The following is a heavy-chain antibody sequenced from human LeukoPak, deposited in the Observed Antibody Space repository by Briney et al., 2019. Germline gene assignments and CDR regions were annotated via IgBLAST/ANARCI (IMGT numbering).Heavy chain of an antibody. V-gene: IGHV3-53*01. CDR2: LYRHGST. CDR3: AKDRTVGASYWYFDL. CDR1: GFTVSSNY. J-gene: IGHJ2*01. D-gene: IGHD1-26*01. Sequence: GGSLRLSCAASGFTVSSNYMSWVRRAPGKGLEWVSVLYRHGSTFYADSVKGRFTISRDSSKNTLFLHMNTLRAEDTAIYYCAKDRTVGASYWYFDLWGRGTLVTVSS.